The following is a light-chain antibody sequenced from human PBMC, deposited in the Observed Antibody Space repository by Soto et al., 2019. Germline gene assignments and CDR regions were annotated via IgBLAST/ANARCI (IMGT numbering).Light chain of an antibody. V-gene: IGLV2-14*01. CDR2: DVG. Sequence: QSALTQPASVSGSPGQSITIACTGTSSDIGGYNFVSWYQQHPGKAPKLLIYDVGNRPSGVSNRFSGSKSGNMAPLTISGLQAEDEAHYYCNSYRTVSTYVFGTGTKVTVL. J-gene: IGLJ1*01. CDR3: NSYRTVSTYV. CDR1: SSDIGGYNF.